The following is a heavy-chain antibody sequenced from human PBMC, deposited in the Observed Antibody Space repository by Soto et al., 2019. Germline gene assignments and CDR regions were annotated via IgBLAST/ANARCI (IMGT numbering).Heavy chain of an antibody. CDR3: ARVPIAAASGVLDAFDI. Sequence: PSETLSLTCAVYGGSFSGYYWSWIRQPPGKGLEWIGEINHSGSTNYNPSLKSRVTISVDTSKNQFSLKLSSVTAADTAVYYCARVPIAAASGVLDAFDIWGQGTMVPVSS. CDR2: INHSGST. J-gene: IGHJ3*02. CDR1: GGSFSGYY. V-gene: IGHV4-34*01. D-gene: IGHD6-13*01.